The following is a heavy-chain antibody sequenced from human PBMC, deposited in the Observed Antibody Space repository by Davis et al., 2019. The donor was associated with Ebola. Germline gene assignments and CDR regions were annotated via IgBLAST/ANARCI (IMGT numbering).Heavy chain of an antibody. D-gene: IGHD3-10*01. Sequence: SVKVSCKASGGTFSSYAISWVRHAPGQGLEWMGGIIPIFGTANYAQKFQGRVTITADESTSTAYMELSSLRSEDTAVYYCAREYVVQGVISYGMDVWGQGTTVTVSS. CDR3: AREYVVQGVISYGMDV. V-gene: IGHV1-69*13. CDR2: IIPIFGTA. J-gene: IGHJ6*02. CDR1: GGTFSSYA.